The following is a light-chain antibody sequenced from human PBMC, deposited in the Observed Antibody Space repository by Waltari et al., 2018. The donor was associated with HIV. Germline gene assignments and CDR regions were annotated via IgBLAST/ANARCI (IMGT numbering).Light chain of an antibody. CDR1: SSDVGGYNH. V-gene: IGLV2-14*03. CDR2: DVT. J-gene: IGLJ3*02. Sequence: QSALTQPASVSGSPVHSITISCAGTSSDVGGYNHVSWFQQHPGKAPKLIIYDVTHRPPGVFNRFSGSKSGNTASLTISRLQAEDEAEYCCTSYTNIRTWVFGGGTKLTVL. CDR3: TSYTNIRTWV.